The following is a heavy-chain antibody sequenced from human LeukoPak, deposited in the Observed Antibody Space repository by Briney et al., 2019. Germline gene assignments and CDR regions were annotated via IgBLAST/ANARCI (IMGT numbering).Heavy chain of an antibody. CDR3: ARNPAGIGDY. Sequence: PGGSLRLSCAASGFTFSSYTMNWVRQAPGKGLEWVSCIESSSTNINYADSVRGRFTISRDNAKNSLFLQVNSLRVEDTAVYYCARNPAGIGDYWGQGTLVTVSS. J-gene: IGHJ4*02. CDR2: IESSSTNI. D-gene: IGHD1-26*01. CDR1: GFTFSSYT. V-gene: IGHV3-21*01.